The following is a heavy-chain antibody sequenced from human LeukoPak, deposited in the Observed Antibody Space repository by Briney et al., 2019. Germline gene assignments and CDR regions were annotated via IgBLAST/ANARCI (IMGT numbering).Heavy chain of an antibody. CDR1: GFTFSSYS. Sequence: GGSLRLSCAASGFTFSSYSMNWVRQAPGKGLEWVSSISSSSSYIYYADSVKGRFTISRDNAKNSLYLQMNSLRAEDTAVYYCARRGYGGNPFGYWGQGTLVTVSS. D-gene: IGHD4-23*01. CDR3: ARRGYGGNPFGY. V-gene: IGHV3-21*01. J-gene: IGHJ4*02. CDR2: ISSSSSYI.